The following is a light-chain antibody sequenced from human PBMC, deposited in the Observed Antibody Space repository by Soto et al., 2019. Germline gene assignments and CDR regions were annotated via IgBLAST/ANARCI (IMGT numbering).Light chain of an antibody. Sequence: DIQMTQSPSSLSASVGDRVTITCRASQSISSYLNWYQQKPGRAPKLLIYGSSSLQSGVPSRFSGSRSGTDFTLTISSLQPEDFATYYFQQSYSTPFTFGPGTKLEIK. CDR1: QSISSY. J-gene: IGKJ2*01. CDR3: QQSYSTPFT. CDR2: GSS. V-gene: IGKV1-39*01.